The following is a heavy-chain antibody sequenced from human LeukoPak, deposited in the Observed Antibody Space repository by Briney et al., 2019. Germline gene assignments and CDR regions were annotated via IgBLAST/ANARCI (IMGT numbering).Heavy chain of an antibody. V-gene: IGHV3-48*04. J-gene: IGHJ3*02. CDR2: IISSGSTI. D-gene: IGHD2-2*01. CDR3: ARQIFPAMAFDI. Sequence: GGSLRLSCAAPGFTFSSYSMNWIRQAPGKGLEWVSYIISSGSTIYYADSVKGRFTISRDNAKNSLYLQMNSLRAEDTAVYYCARQIFPAMAFDIWGQGTMVTVSS. CDR1: GFTFSSYS.